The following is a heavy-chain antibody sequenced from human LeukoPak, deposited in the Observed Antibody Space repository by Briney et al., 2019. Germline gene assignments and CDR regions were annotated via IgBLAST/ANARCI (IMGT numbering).Heavy chain of an antibody. V-gene: IGHV1-8*03. D-gene: IGHD4-17*01. CDR3: ARGNRLFIHDYGDYEDQTNFDY. CDR2: MNPNSGNT. Sequence: ASVKVSCKASGYTFTSYDINWVRQATGQGLEWMGWMNPNSGNTGYAQKFQGRVTITRNTSISTAYMELSSLRSEDTAVYYCARGNRLFIHDYGDYEDQTNFDYWGQGTLVTVSS. J-gene: IGHJ4*02. CDR1: GYTFTSYD.